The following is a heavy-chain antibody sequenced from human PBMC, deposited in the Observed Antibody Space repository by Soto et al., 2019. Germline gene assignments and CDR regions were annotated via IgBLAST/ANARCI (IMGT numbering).Heavy chain of an antibody. V-gene: IGHV3-23*01. J-gene: IGHJ4*02. Sequence: PGGSLRLSCAASGFTFSSYTMSWVRQVPGKGLEWVSAISGSGGSTYYADSVKGRFTISRDNSKNTLYLQMNSLRAEDTAVYYCAKDRNFGVVIISVFDYWGQGTLVTV. CDR1: GFTFSSYT. D-gene: IGHD3-3*01. CDR3: AKDRNFGVVIISVFDY. CDR2: ISGSGGST.